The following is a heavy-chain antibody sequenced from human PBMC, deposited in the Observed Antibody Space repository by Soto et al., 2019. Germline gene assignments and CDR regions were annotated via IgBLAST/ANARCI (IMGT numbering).Heavy chain of an antibody. V-gene: IGHV3-15*07. J-gene: IGHJ4*02. Sequence: EVQLVESGGGLVKPGGSLRLSCAASGFTFSNAWMNWVRQAPGKGLEWVGRIKTKTDGGTTDYAAPVKGRFTISRDDSKNTLYLQMNSLKTEDTAVYYCTTRDPRYYDSSGYSGDYWGQGTLVTVSS. D-gene: IGHD3-22*01. CDR2: IKTKTDGGTT. CDR3: TTRDPRYYDSSGYSGDY. CDR1: GFTFSNAW.